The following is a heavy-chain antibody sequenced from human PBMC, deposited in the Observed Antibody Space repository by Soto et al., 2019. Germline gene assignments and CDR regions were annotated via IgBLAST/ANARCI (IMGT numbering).Heavy chain of an antibody. Sequence: PRGSLRLSCAASVFTFSIYGMPWVRQAPGKGLEWVAAISYDGSNKYYADSVKGRFTISRDNSKNTLYLQMNSLRAEDTAVYYCAKGGRDDILTGYNNWFDPWGQGTMVTVSS. CDR1: VFTFSIYG. D-gene: IGHD3-9*01. V-gene: IGHV3-30*18. J-gene: IGHJ5*02. CDR2: ISYDGSNK. CDR3: AKGGRDDILTGYNNWFDP.